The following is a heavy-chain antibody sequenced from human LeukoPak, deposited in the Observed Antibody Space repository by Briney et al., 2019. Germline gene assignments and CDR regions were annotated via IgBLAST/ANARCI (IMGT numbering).Heavy chain of an antibody. J-gene: IGHJ3*02. D-gene: IGHD3-22*01. V-gene: IGHV3-21*01. CDR2: ISSSSSYI. CDR3: ARLYYDSSGYSLSADAFDI. CDR1: GFTYRRYS. Sequence: GGSLRLSCVASGFTYRRYSMNWVRQAPGKGLEWVSSISSSSSYIYYADSVKGRFTISRDNAKNSLYLQMNSLRAEDTAVYYCARLYYDSSGYSLSADAFDIWGQGTMVTVSS.